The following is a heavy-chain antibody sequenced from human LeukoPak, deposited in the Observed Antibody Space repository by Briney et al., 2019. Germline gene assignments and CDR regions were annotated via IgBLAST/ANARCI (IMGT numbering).Heavy chain of an antibody. V-gene: IGHV3-30*02. D-gene: IGHD6-13*01. Sequence: PGGSLRLSCAASGFTFSSYGVHWVRQAPAKGLGRVAFIRYDGSNKYYADSVNGPFTISRDNSKNTLYLQMNSLRAEDTAVYYCAKDSRIAAAGTIGHSYYFDYWGQGTLVTVSS. J-gene: IGHJ4*02. CDR2: IRYDGSNK. CDR1: GFTFSSYG. CDR3: AKDSRIAAAGTIGHSYYFDY.